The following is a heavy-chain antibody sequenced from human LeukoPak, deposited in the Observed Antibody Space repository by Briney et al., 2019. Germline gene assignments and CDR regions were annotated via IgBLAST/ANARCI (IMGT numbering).Heavy chain of an antibody. CDR3: ASYMVRGVIICIY. D-gene: IGHD3-10*01. CDR1: GGSFSGYY. V-gene: IGHV4-34*01. J-gene: IGHJ4*02. Sequence: SETLSLTCAVYGGSFSGYYWSWIRQPPGKGLEWIGEINHSGSTNYNPSLKSRVTISVDTSKNQFSLKLSSVTAADTAVYYCASYMVRGVIICIYWGQGTLVTVSS. CDR2: INHSGST.